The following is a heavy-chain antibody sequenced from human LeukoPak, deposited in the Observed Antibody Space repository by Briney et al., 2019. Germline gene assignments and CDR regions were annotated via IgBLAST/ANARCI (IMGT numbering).Heavy chain of an antibody. Sequence: GASVTVSCKASGYTFTSYGISWVRQAPGQGLEWMGWISAYNGNTNYAQKFQGRVTITRDTSASTAYMELSSLRSEDTAVYYCARDYYDSSGYYSAFDIWGQGTMVTVSS. J-gene: IGHJ3*02. CDR2: ISAYNGNT. D-gene: IGHD3-22*01. CDR1: GYTFTSYG. CDR3: ARDYYDSSGYYSAFDI. V-gene: IGHV1-18*01.